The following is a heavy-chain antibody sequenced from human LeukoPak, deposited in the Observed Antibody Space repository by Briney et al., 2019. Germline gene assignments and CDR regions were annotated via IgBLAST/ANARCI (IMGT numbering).Heavy chain of an antibody. Sequence: KSSETLSLTCAVSGASISSSNWWSWVRQPPGKGLEWIGEIYHTGSANYNPSLKSRVTISADKSKNQFSLQLSSVTAADTAVYYCARVYSGSDYWGQGTLVTVSS. V-gene: IGHV4-4*02. J-gene: IGHJ4*02. CDR2: IYHTGSA. D-gene: IGHD1-26*01. CDR1: GASISSSNW. CDR3: ARVYSGSDY.